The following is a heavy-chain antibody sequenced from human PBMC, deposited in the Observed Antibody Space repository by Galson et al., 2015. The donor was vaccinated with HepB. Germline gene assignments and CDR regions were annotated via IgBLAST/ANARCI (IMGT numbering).Heavy chain of an antibody. CDR1: GFTFSSYS. V-gene: IGHV3-48*02. J-gene: IGHJ4*02. Sequence: SLRLSCAASGFTFSSYSMNWVRQAPGKGLEWVSYISSGSANIYYADSVKGRFAISRDNAKNSLYLQVNSLRDEGTAVCYCARAMGLDYWGQGTLVTVSS. D-gene: IGHD3-10*01. CDR3: ARAMGLDY. CDR2: ISSGSANI.